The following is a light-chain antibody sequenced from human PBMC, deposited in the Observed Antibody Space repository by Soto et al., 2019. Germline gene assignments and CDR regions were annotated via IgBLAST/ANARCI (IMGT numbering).Light chain of an antibody. CDR2: KAS. Sequence: DIQMTQSPSTLSASVGDRVTITCRASQSLSSWLAWYQQKPGKAPNLLIYKASSLESGVPSRFSGSGSGTEFTLTISSLQPDDFATYYCQPYHSFPYTFGQGTKLEIK. V-gene: IGKV1-5*03. CDR3: QPYHSFPYT. J-gene: IGKJ2*01. CDR1: QSLSSW.